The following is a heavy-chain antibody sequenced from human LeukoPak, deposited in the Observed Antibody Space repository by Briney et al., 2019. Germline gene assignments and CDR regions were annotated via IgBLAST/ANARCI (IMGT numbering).Heavy chain of an antibody. CDR1: GFTFSSYS. Sequence: GGSLRLSCAASGFTFSSYSMNWVRQAPGKGLEWVSSISSSSSYIYYADSLKGRFTISRDNAKKSLYLQMNSLRAEDTAVYYCAREAGYYDILTGYPTPRTYAFDIWGQGTMVTVSS. J-gene: IGHJ3*02. CDR2: ISSSSSYI. V-gene: IGHV3-21*04. CDR3: AREAGYYDILTGYPTPRTYAFDI. D-gene: IGHD3-9*01.